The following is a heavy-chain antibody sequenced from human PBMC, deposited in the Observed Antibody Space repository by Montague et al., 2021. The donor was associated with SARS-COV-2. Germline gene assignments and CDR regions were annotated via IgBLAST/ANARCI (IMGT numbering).Heavy chain of an antibody. D-gene: IGHD1-26*01. J-gene: IGHJ4*02. CDR2: IYYTGNT. V-gene: IGHV4-59*08. CDR3: ARLRTGSYVFDY. Sequence: SETLSLTCTVSGGSINGYYWRWIRQSPGKGLDWIGYIYYTGNTNYNPSLKGRVTISLDTSKNQFSLRLSSVTAADTAVYSCARLRTGSYVFDYWGQGTLVTVSS. CDR1: GGSINGYY.